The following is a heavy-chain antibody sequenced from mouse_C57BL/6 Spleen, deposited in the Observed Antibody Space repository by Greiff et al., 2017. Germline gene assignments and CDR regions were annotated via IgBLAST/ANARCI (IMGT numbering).Heavy chain of an antibody. CDR1: GYAFSSSW. V-gene: IGHV1-82*01. Sequence: VQLQQSGPELVKPGASVKISCKASGYAFSSSWMNWVKQRPGKGLEWIGRIYPGDGDTNYNGKFKGKATLTADKSSSTAYMQLSSLTSEDSAVYFCARYDYDVYYARDYWGQGTSVTVSS. J-gene: IGHJ4*01. CDR3: ARYDYDVYYARDY. D-gene: IGHD2-4*01. CDR2: IYPGDGDT.